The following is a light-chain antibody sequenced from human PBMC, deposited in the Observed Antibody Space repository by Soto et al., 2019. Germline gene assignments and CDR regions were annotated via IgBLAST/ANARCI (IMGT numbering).Light chain of an antibody. CDR3: QQSYSTPRT. V-gene: IGKV1-39*01. CDR1: QSISTW. CDR2: AAS. Sequence: DIQMTQSPSTLSASIGDRVTITCRASQSISTWLAWYQQKPGKAPKLLIYAASSLQSGVPSRFSGSGSGTDFTLTISSLQPEDFTTYFCQQSYSTPRTFGQGTKVDIK. J-gene: IGKJ1*01.